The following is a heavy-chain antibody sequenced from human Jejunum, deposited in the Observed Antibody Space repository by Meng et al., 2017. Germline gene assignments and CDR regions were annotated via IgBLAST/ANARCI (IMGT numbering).Heavy chain of an antibody. CDR3: ARHLNHLFDY. Sequence: QVQLQESGPGLVKPSDTLSLTCTVSGDSINTYYWSWIRQPPGKGLEWIGYIYYSGSTNYNPSLKSRVTISVDTSKNQFSLKLSSVTAADTAVYYCARHLNHLFDYWGQGTLVTVSS. J-gene: IGHJ4*02. CDR2: IYYSGST. D-gene: IGHD1-14*01. V-gene: IGHV4-59*01. CDR1: GDSINTYY.